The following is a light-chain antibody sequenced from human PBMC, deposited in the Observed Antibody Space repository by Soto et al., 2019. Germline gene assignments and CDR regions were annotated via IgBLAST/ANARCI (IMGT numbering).Light chain of an antibody. CDR2: GAS. CDR3: QQYNNWPPSIT. CDR1: QSVSSN. Sequence: EIVMTQSPATLSMSPGERXTLXXXASQSVSSNLAWYQQKPGQAPRLLIYGASTRATGIPARFSGSGSGTEFSLTISSLQSEDFXVYYXQQYNNWPPSITFGQGTRLEIK. V-gene: IGKV3-15*01. J-gene: IGKJ5*01.